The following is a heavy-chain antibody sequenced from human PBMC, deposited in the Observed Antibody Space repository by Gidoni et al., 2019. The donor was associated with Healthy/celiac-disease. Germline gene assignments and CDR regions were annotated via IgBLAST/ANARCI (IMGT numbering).Heavy chain of an antibody. J-gene: IGHJ4*02. Sequence: EMQLLEAGEGLVQPGVPLRPSCAASAFTCDSHAMSWVRQAPGKGLEWVSAISGSGGSTYYADSVNGRFTISRDNSKNTLYLQMNSLRAEDTAVYYCAKDGAYDILTGYPYYFDYWGQGTLVTVSS. CDR2: ISGSGGST. CDR1: AFTCDSHA. V-gene: IGHV3-23*01. CDR3: AKDGAYDILTGYPYYFDY. D-gene: IGHD3-9*01.